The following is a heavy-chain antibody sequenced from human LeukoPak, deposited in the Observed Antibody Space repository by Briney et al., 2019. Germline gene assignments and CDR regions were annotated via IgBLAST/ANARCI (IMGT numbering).Heavy chain of an antibody. Sequence: PGGSLRLSCAASGFTISTYAMHWVRQAPGKGLGWVAVVSYDEKNKFYADSVKGRFTISRDNSKNTVYLQMNSLGAEDTAVYYCARGWRYSSPCYFDYWGQGTLVTVSS. D-gene: IGHD6-6*01. CDR2: VSYDEKNK. CDR1: GFTISTYA. J-gene: IGHJ4*02. V-gene: IGHV3-30*01. CDR3: ARGWRYSSPCYFDY.